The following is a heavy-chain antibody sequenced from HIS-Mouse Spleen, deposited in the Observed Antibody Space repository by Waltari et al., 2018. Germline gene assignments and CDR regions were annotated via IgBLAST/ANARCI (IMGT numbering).Heavy chain of an antibody. V-gene: IGHV3-30*04. D-gene: IGHD6-13*01. CDR3: ARVITTPAAT. CDR2: ISYDGSNK. CDR1: GSPFSSYS. J-gene: IGHJ5*02. Sequence: QVQLVESGGGVVQPGRSLRLSGAASGSPFSSYSLHWVRQAPGKGLEWVAVISYDGSNKYYADSVKGRFTISRDNSKNTLYLQMNSLRAEDTAVYYCARVITTPAATWGQGTLVTVSS.